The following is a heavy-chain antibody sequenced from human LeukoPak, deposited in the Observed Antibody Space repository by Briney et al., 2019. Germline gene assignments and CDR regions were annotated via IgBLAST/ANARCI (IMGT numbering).Heavy chain of an antibody. D-gene: IGHD6-19*01. V-gene: IGHV3-23*01. CDR2: ISGSGGST. Sequence: TGGSLRLSCAASGFTFSSYAMSWVRQAPGKGLEWVSAISGSGGSTYYADSVKGRFTISRDNSKNTLYLQMNSLRAEDTAVYYCAKGYSSGWYEDWFDPWGQGTLVTVSS. CDR1: GFTFSSYA. J-gene: IGHJ5*02. CDR3: AKGYSSGWYEDWFDP.